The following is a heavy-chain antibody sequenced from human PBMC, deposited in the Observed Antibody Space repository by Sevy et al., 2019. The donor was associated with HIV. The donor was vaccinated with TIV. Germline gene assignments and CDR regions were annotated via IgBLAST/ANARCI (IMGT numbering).Heavy chain of an antibody. D-gene: IGHD3-10*01. J-gene: IGHJ3*02. CDR1: GFTFSSYA. CDR3: ARCRSITMVRGVIGTNDAFDI. CDR2: ISYDGSNK. Sequence: GGSLRLSCAASGFTFSSYAMHWVRQAPGKGLEWVAVISYDGSNKYYADSVKGRFTISRDNSKNTLYLQMNSLRAEETAVYYCARCRSITMVRGVIGTNDAFDIWGQGTMVTVSS. V-gene: IGHV3-30-3*01.